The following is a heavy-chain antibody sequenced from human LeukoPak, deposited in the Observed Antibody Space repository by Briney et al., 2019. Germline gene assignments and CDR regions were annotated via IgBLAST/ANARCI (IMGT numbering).Heavy chain of an antibody. CDR1: GGTFSSYA. D-gene: IGHD3-22*01. V-gene: IGHV1-69*05. Sequence: SVKVSCKASGGTFSSYAISLVRQAPGQGLEWMGGIIPIFGTANYAQKFQGRVTITTDESTSTAYMELSSLRSEDTAVYYCARGGGYYDSIGYYGGWGQGTLVTVSS. J-gene: IGHJ4*02. CDR2: IIPIFGTA. CDR3: ARGGGYYDSIGYYGG.